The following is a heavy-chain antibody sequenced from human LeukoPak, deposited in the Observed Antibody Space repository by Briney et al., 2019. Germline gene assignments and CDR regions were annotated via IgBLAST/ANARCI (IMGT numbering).Heavy chain of an antibody. V-gene: IGHV4-38-2*02. D-gene: IGHD3-10*01. CDR2: IYHSGST. CDR3: ALVTMVIFDY. Sequence: SETLSLTCTVSGYSISSGYYWGWIRQPPGKGLEWIGSIYHSGSTYYNPSLKSRVTISVDTSKNQFSLKLSSVTAADTAVYYCALVTMVIFDYWGQGTLVTVSS. J-gene: IGHJ4*02. CDR1: GYSISSGYY.